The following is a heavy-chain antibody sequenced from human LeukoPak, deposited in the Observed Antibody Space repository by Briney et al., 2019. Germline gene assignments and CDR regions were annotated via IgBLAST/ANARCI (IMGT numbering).Heavy chain of an antibody. Sequence: EASVKVSCKASGYTFTSYGISWVRLAPGQGLEWMGGIIPIFGTANYAQKFQGRVTITADESTSTAYMELSSLRSEDTAVYYCARGETGTTHQMGFDPWGQGTLVTVSS. J-gene: IGHJ5*02. CDR1: GYTFTSYG. V-gene: IGHV1-69*13. CDR2: IIPIFGTA. CDR3: ARGETGTTHQMGFDP. D-gene: IGHD1-7*01.